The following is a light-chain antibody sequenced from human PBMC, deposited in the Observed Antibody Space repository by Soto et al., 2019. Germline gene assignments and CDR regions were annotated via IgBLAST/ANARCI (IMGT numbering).Light chain of an antibody. CDR1: QSVSSSY. V-gene: IGKV3-20*01. CDR2: GAS. J-gene: IGKJ1*01. CDR3: QQDSSSPWT. Sequence: EIVLTQSPGTLSLSPGERATLSCRASQSVSSSYLAWYQQKPGQAPRLLIYGASSRATGIPDRFSGSGSGTDFTLTISRLEPDDFAVYYCQQDSSSPWTFGQGTKVDIK.